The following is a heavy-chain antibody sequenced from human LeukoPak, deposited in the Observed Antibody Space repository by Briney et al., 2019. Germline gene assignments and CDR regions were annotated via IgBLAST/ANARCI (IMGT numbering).Heavy chain of an antibody. CDR1: GFTFSDYA. V-gene: IGHV3-23*01. Sequence: GGSLRLSCAASGFTFSDYAMNWVRQAPGKGLEWVSATSGGGSKTYNTDSVKGRFTISRDNSKNTLYLQMNSLRAEDTAVYYCAKSYWYDGNGYSPFDSWGQGTLVTVSS. CDR3: AKSYWYDGNGYSPFDS. CDR2: TSGGGSKT. D-gene: IGHD3-22*01. J-gene: IGHJ4*02.